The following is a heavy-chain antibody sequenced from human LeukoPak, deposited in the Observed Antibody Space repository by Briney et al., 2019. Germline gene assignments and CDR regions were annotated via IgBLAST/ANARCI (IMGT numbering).Heavy chain of an antibody. J-gene: IGHJ4*02. Sequence: ASVKVSCKASGYTFTGYYIHWVRQAPGQGLELMGWIYPNSGGTNYAQRFQGRVTMTRDTSINTVYMELSRLRSDDTAVYYCAKTPPVSPYYFDYWGQGTLVTVSS. CDR2: IYPNSGGT. D-gene: IGHD3-16*01. CDR1: GYTFTGYY. V-gene: IGHV1-2*02. CDR3: AKTPPVSPYYFDY.